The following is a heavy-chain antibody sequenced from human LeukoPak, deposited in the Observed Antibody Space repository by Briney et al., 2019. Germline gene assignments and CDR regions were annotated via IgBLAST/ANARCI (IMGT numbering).Heavy chain of an antibody. CDR1: GFTFSSYA. Sequence: QSGGSLRLSCAASGFTFSSYAMSWVRQAPGKGLEWVSAISGSGGSTYYADSVKGRFTISRDNSKNTLYLQMNSLRAEDTAVYYCAKPLYSGSYRSPIDYWGQGTLVTVSS. CDR3: AKPLYSGSYRSPIDY. J-gene: IGHJ4*02. V-gene: IGHV3-23*01. D-gene: IGHD1-26*01. CDR2: ISGSGGST.